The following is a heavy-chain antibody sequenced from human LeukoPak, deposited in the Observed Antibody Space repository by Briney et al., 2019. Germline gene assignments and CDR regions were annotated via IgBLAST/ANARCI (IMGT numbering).Heavy chain of an antibody. CDR3: ARGYCSGGSCYRGYFDY. CDR2: ISSSGSTI. Sequence: GGSLRLSCAASGFTFSTYNMNWVRQAPGKGLEWVSYISSSGSTIYYADSVKGRFTISRDNAKNSLYLQMNSLRAEDTAVYYCARGYCSGGSCYRGYFDYWGQGTLVTVSS. D-gene: IGHD2-15*01. J-gene: IGHJ4*02. CDR1: GFTFSTYN. V-gene: IGHV3-48*03.